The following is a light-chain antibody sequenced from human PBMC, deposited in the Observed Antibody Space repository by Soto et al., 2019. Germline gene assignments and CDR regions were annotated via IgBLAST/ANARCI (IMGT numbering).Light chain of an antibody. J-gene: IGLJ2*01. CDR3: QTWGTGIVV. CDR2: LNSDGSH. CDR1: SGHSSYA. Sequence: QSVLTQSPSASASLGASVKLTCTLSSGHSSYAIAWHQQQPEKGPRYLMKLNSDGSHSKGDGIPDRFSGSSSGAERYLTISGIQSEDEADYYCQTWGTGIVVFGGGTKLTVL. V-gene: IGLV4-69*01.